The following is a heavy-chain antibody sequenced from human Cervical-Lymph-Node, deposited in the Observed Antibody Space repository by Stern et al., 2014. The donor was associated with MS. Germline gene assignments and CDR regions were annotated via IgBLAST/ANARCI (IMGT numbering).Heavy chain of an antibody. CDR3: ATGRDSSGYF. Sequence: EDQLVESGGGLVQPGGSLRLSCAASGFTFSNYWMHWVRQAPGKGLVGVSRINSDGSTTTYADSVKGRFTISRDNAKNTLYLQMSSLRAEDTAVYYCATGRDSSGYFWGQGTLVTVSS. CDR1: GFTFSNYW. J-gene: IGHJ4*02. CDR2: INSDGSTT. V-gene: IGHV3-74*02. D-gene: IGHD3-22*01.